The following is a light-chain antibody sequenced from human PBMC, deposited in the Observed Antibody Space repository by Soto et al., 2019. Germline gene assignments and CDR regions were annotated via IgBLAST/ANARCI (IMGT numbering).Light chain of an antibody. CDR1: SRDFGADNH. J-gene: IGLJ2*01. V-gene: IGLV2-11*01. Sequence: QSVLTQPRSVSGSPGQSVTISCSGPSRDFGADNHVAWYQQYPDKAPEVMIYDVSQRPSGVPARFFGSKSGNTASLTISGLQAEDEADYYCCSYGGSVIFGGGTQLTVL. CDR3: CSYGGSVI. CDR2: DVS.